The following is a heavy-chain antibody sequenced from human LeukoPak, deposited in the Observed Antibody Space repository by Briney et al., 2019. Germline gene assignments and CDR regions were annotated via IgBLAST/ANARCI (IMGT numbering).Heavy chain of an antibody. J-gene: IGHJ4*02. V-gene: IGHV3-53*01. D-gene: IGHD2-15*01. CDR3: ARGGGAVVAATFDY. CDR2: IYSGGST. Sequence: PGGSLRLSCAASGFTVSSDYMSWVRQAPGKGLEWASVIYSGGSTYYADSVKGRFTISRDNSKNTLYLQMNSLRAEDTAVYYCARGGGAVVAATFDYWGQGTLVTVSS. CDR1: GFTVSSDY.